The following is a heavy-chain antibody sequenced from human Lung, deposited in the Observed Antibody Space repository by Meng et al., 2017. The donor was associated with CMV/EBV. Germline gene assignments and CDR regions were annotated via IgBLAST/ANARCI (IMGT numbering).Heavy chain of an antibody. CDR3: ARDSGAYYDSSGFHF. CDR2: ITSSSSYI. D-gene: IGHD3-22*01. Sequence: GGSLRLXXAASGFTYSRYSMNWVRQAPGKGLEWVSSITSSSSYIYYADSVKGRFTTSRDNARNSLYLQMTSLRAEDTAVYYCARDSGAYYDSSGFHFGGQGXLVTVSS. CDR1: GFTYSRYS. V-gene: IGHV3-21*01. J-gene: IGHJ4*02.